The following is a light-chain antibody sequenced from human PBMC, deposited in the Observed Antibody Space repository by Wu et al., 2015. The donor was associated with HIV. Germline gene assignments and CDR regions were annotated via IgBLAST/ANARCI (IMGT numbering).Light chain of an antibody. CDR3: QQYNNWPSGYS. V-gene: IGKV3-15*01. Sequence: EIVMTQSPATLSVSPGERATLSCRASQSVSNNLAWYQQKPGQSPRLLIYGASTRVTGIPTRFSGSGSGKEFTLIISSLQSEDFAIYYCQQYNNWPSGYSFGQGTKLGIK. CDR1: QSVSNN. CDR2: GAS. J-gene: IGKJ2*03.